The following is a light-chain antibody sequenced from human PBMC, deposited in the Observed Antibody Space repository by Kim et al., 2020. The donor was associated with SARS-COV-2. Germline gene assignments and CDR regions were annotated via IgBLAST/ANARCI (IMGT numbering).Light chain of an antibody. CDR3: CSYAGSYTWV. CDR1: SSDVGGYSY. V-gene: IGLV2-11*01. CDR2: DVS. Sequence: GQSVTISCTGTSSDVGGYSYVSWYQQQPGKAPELMIYDVSKRPSGVPDRFSGSKSGNTASLTISGLQAEDEADYYCCSYAGSYTWVFGGGTQLTVL. J-gene: IGLJ3*02.